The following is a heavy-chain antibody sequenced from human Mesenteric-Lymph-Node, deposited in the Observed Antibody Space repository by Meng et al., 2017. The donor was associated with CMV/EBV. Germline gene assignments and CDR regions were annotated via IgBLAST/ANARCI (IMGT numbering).Heavy chain of an antibody. CDR1: GYTFT. J-gene: IGHJ4*02. D-gene: IGHD2-15*01. CDR3: ARERQVHSGYVDY. V-gene: IGHV1-2*04. CDR2: INPNSGGT. Sequence: ASGKVSRKASGYTFTRQAPGQGLEWMGWINPNSGGTNYAQKFQDWVTMTRDTSISTAYMELSRLISDDTAVYYCARERQVHSGYVDYWGQGTLVTVSS.